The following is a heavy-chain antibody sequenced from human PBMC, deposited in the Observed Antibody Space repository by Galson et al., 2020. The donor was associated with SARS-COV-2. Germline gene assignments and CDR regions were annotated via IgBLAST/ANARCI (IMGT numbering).Heavy chain of an antibody. V-gene: IGHV3-15*07. CDR2: IKSKTDGGTT. D-gene: IGHD6-13*01. CDR3: TTLVAGYSSSWYNHLKNNWFDP. Sequence: GGSLRLSCAASGFTFSNAWMNWVRQAPGKGLEWVGRIKSKTDGGTTDYAAPVKGRFTISRDDSKNTLYLQMNSLKTEDTAVYYCTTLVAGYSSSWYNHLKNNWFDPWGQGTLVTVSS. J-gene: IGHJ5*02. CDR1: GFTFSNAW.